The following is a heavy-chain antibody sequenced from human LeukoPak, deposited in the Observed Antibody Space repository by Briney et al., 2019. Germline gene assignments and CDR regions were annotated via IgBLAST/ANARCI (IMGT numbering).Heavy chain of an antibody. CDR3: SGYYHGFPY. D-gene: IGHD3-10*01. J-gene: IGHJ4*02. CDR2: IKQDESEI. CDR1: GFTFRTSW. V-gene: IGHV3-7*04. Sequence: GGSLRLSCAASGFTFRTSWLNWVRQAPGKGLEWVAQIKQDESEIYYMDSVKGRFTISRDDAKNSVLLQMNSLTAEDTAMYYCSGYYHGFPYWGQGTLVTVSS.